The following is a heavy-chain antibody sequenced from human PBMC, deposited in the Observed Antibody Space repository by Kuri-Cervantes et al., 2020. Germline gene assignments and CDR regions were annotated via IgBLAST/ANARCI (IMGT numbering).Heavy chain of an antibody. CDR3: ARHRDEVVIDFGY. V-gene: IGHV4-39*01. D-gene: IGHD3-22*01. CDR2: IYYSGST. J-gene: IGHJ4*02. Sequence: SETLSLTCTVSGGSISSSSYYWGWIRQPPGKGLEWIGSIYYSGSTYYNPSLKSRVTISVDTSKNQFSPKLSSVTAADTAVYYCARHRDEVVIDFGYWGQGTLVTVSS. CDR1: GGSISSSSYY.